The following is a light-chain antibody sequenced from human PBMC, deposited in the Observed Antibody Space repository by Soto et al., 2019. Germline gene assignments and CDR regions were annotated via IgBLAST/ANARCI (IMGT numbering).Light chain of an antibody. Sequence: QAVVTQPPSVSGAPGQRVTISCTGSSSNIGAGYDIHWYQQVPGTAPKLLIYGNNDRPSGVPDRFSGSKSGTSASLAITGLQAEDEADYYCQSYDSSLSGVVFGGGTKLTFL. CDR2: GNN. CDR3: QSYDSSLSGVV. CDR1: SSNIGAGYD. V-gene: IGLV1-40*01. J-gene: IGLJ2*01.